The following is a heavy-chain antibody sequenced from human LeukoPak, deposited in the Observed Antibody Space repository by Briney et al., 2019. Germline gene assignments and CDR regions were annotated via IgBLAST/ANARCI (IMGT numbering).Heavy chain of an antibody. CDR2: ISYDGSNK. CDR1: GFTFSSYA. Sequence: GGSLRLSCAASGFTFSSYAMHWVRQAPGKGLEWVAVISYDGSNKYYADSVKGRFTISRDNSKNTLYLQMNSLRAEDTAVYYCAREYQLLYNYWGRGTLVTVSS. CDR3: AREYQLLYNY. D-gene: IGHD2-2*02. J-gene: IGHJ4*02. V-gene: IGHV3-30-3*01.